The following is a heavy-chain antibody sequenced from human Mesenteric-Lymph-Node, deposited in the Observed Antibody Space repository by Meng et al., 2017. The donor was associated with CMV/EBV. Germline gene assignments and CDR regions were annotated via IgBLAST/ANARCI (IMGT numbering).Heavy chain of an antibody. V-gene: IGHV1-2*02. CDR1: DYAFTGYQ. J-gene: IGHJ5*02. CDR2: INPDTGNT. Sequence: ASVKVSCKASDYAFTGYQLHWVRQAPGQGLEWMGKINPDTGNTNYAQNFQGRVTMTRDKSISTAYMELRRLRSDDTAVYYCARDRWAIVGATGWFDPWGQGTLVTVSS. CDR3: ARDRWAIVGATGWFDP. D-gene: IGHD1-26*01.